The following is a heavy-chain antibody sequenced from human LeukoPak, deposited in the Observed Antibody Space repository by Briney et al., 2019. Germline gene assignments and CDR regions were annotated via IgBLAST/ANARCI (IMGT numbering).Heavy chain of an antibody. Sequence: PGGSLRLSCAASGFTFSTYWMNWYRRAPGKGLEWVGNINQDASEINYVDSVRGRFTISRDNAKNSLHLQMNSLRAEDTAVYYCARGGDDDFDLGDYWGQGTLVTVSS. CDR3: ARGGDDDFDLGDY. V-gene: IGHV3-7*01. J-gene: IGHJ4*02. D-gene: IGHD4-17*01. CDR1: GFTFSTYW. CDR2: INQDASEI.